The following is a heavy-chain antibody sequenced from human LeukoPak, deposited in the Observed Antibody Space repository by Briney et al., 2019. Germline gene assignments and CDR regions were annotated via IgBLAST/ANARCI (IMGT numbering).Heavy chain of an antibody. CDR1: GFTISSYE. Sequence: PGGSLRLSCAASGFTISSYERNWVRQAPGKGLEWVAYISNSGGIIYYAYSVKGRFTISRDNAKNSLYLQMNSLRAEDTAVYYCARDGRFDYSSSSYLGYWGQGTLVTVSS. J-gene: IGHJ4*02. D-gene: IGHD6-6*01. CDR2: ISNSGGII. CDR3: ARDGRFDYSSSSYLGY. V-gene: IGHV3-48*03.